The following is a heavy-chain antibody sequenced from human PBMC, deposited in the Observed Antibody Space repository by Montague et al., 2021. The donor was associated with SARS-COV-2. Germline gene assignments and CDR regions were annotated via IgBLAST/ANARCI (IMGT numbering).Heavy chain of an antibody. J-gene: IGHJ6*03. CDR1: GITVSSYD. D-gene: IGHD5-12*01. V-gene: IGHV3-48*03. Sequence: SLRLSCAAAGITVSSYDMNWVRQAPGKGLEWVSKIISSGGSTYYADSVKGRFTIFRDNAKNTVFLQMNSLRAEDTAVYYCARGYSGYDWRGIGGYYYYMDVWGKGTTVTVSS. CDR2: IISSGGST. CDR3: ARGYSGYDWRGIGGYYYYMDV.